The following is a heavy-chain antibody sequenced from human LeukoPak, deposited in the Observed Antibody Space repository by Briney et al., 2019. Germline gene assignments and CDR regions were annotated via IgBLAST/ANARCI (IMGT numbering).Heavy chain of an antibody. CDR2: INPNSGGT. CDR1: GYTFTSYG. Sequence: ASVKVSCKASGYTFTSYGISWVRQAPGQGLEWMGWINPNSGGTNYAQKFQGRVTMTRDTSISTAYMELSRLRSDDTAVYYCARAGYSSSWYGRGGYYYYYMDVWGKGTTVTISS. J-gene: IGHJ6*03. V-gene: IGHV1-2*02. CDR3: ARAGYSSSWYGRGGYYYYYMDV. D-gene: IGHD6-13*01.